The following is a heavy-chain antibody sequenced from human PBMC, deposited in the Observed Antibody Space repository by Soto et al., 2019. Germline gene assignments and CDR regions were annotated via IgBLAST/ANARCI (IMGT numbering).Heavy chain of an antibody. CDR2: IIPILGIA. J-gene: IGHJ5*02. CDR3: ARDTPGIAARLVDP. CDR1: GGTFSSYT. Sequence: GASVKVSWKASGGTFSSYTISWVRQAPGQGLEWMGRIIPILGIANYAQKFQGRVTITADKSTSTAYMELSSLRSEDTAVYYCARDTPGIAARLVDPWGQGTLVTVSS. D-gene: IGHD6-6*01. V-gene: IGHV1-69*04.